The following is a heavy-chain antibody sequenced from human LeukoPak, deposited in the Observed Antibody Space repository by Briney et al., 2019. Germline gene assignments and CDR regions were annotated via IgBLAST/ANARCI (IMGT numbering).Heavy chain of an antibody. V-gene: IGHV5-51*01. D-gene: IGHD1-7*01. J-gene: IGHJ3*02. CDR2: IYPADSDT. CDR1: GYSFTNYW. Sequence: GESLKISCKGSGYSFTNYWIGWVRQMPGKGLEWMGIIYPADSDTRYSPSFQDQVTLSADRSISTAYLQWSSLKASDTAMYYCARAHGELLAVSFDIWGQGTMVTVSS. CDR3: ARAHGELLAVSFDI.